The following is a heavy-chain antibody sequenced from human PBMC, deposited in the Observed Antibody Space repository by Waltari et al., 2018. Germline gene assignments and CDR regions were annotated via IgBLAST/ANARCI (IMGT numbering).Heavy chain of an antibody. D-gene: IGHD1-26*01. CDR3: ARVRVGATWTGAFDY. Sequence: VQLVESGGGLVQPGGSLSLSCAAPGFTFSDHYMEWVRQAPGKGLEWVGRTRNKANSYTTEYAASVKVRFTISRDDSKNSLYLQMNSLKTEDTAMYYCARVRVGATWTGAFDYWGQGTLVTVSS. CDR2: TRNKANSYTT. V-gene: IGHV3-72*01. CDR1: GFTFSDHY. J-gene: IGHJ4*02.